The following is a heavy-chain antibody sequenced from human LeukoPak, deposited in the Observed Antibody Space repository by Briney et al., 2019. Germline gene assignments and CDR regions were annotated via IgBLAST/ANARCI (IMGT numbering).Heavy chain of an antibody. J-gene: IGHJ4*02. Sequence: SETLSLTCTVSGGSISSGSYYWSWIRQPPGKGLEWIGYIYYSGSTYYNPSLKSRVTISVDTSKNQFSLKLSSVTAADTAVYYCARVSLITFGGPFDYWGQGTLVTVSS. D-gene: IGHD3-16*01. CDR3: ARVSLITFGGPFDY. CDR1: GGSISSGSYY. CDR2: IYYSGST. V-gene: IGHV4-30-4*08.